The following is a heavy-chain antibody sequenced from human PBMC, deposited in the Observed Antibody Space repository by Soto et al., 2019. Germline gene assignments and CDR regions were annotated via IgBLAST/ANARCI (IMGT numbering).Heavy chain of an antibody. CDR2: ITPNGGTT. Sequence: VGSLRLSCSASRFTFSTYAMHWVRQAPGKGLEYVSTITPNGGTTYYADSVKGRFTISRDNSKNTLYLQMSSLRTEDTAMYYCVKDMYLGYYYGMDVWGQGTTVTVSS. J-gene: IGHJ6*02. CDR3: VKDMYLGYYYGMDV. V-gene: IGHV3-64D*06. CDR1: RFTFSTYA. D-gene: IGHD2-8*01.